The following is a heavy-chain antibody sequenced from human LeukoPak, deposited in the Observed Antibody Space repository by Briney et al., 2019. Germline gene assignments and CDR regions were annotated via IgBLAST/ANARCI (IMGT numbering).Heavy chain of an antibody. CDR3: AGFTPAVDY. V-gene: IGHV4-38-2*01. CDR1: GYSISSGHY. J-gene: IGHJ4*02. Sequence: PSETLSLTCAVSGYSISSGHYWGWFRQPPGKGLEWIGSIYHSGGTYYNPSLKSRVTISVDTSKNQFSLKMKSVTAADTAVYYCAGFTPAVDYCSQGTLVTVSS. D-gene: IGHD3-10*01. CDR2: IYHSGGT.